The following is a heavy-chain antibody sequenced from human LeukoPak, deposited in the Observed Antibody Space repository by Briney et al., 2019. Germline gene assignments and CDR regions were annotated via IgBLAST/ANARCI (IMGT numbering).Heavy chain of an antibody. CDR2: VRSKAYGGTT. D-gene: IGHD6-19*01. CDR1: GFTFGDYA. Sequence: PGGSLRLSCTASGFTFGDYAMSWVRQAPGKGLEWVGFVRSKAYGGTTEYPASVKGRFTISRDDSKSIAYLQMNSLKTEDTAVYYCTVTVAEYWGQGTLVTVSS. V-gene: IGHV3-49*04. CDR3: TVTVAEY. J-gene: IGHJ4*02.